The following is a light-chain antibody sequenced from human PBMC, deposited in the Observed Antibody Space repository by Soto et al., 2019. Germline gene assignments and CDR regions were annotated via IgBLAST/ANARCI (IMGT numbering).Light chain of an antibody. Sequence: QSALTQPPSASGSPGQSVTISCTGSSSDVGNYNYVSWYQQHPGKAPKLMIYEVIKRPSGVPARFSGSKSGNTASLTVSGLPAEDEADYYCTSYTDSNIYVFGSGTKVTVL. V-gene: IGLV2-8*01. CDR3: TSYTDSNIYV. CDR2: EVI. CDR1: SSDVGNYNY. J-gene: IGLJ1*01.